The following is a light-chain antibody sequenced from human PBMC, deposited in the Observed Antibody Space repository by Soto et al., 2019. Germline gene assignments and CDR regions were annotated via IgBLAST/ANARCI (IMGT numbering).Light chain of an antibody. CDR3: SSYTSSSTPYV. Sequence: QSVLTQPASVSGSPGQSITISCTGTSSDVGGYNYVSWYQQHPGKAPKLMIYDVSNRPSGVSNRFSGSKSGNTASLTISGLQAEDEADYYCSSYTSSSTPYVFGTGTMFTVL. J-gene: IGLJ1*01. CDR1: SSDVGGYNY. V-gene: IGLV2-14*01. CDR2: DVS.